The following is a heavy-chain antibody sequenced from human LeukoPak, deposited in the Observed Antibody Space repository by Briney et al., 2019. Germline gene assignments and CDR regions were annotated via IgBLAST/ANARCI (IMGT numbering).Heavy chain of an antibody. CDR3: ARLDYDFWSGYYPKLISWFDP. CDR1: GGSISSSSYY. CDR2: IYYSGST. V-gene: IGHV4-39*01. J-gene: IGHJ5*02. D-gene: IGHD3-3*01. Sequence: SETLSLTCTVSGGSISSSSYYWGWIRQPPGKGLEWIGSIYYSGSTYYNPSLKSRVTISVDTSKNQFSLKLSSVTAADTAVYYCARLDYDFWSGYYPKLISWFDPWGQGTLVTVSS.